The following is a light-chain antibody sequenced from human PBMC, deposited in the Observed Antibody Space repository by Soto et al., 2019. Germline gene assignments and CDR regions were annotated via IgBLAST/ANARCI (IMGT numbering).Light chain of an antibody. Sequence: DIVMTQSPATLSVAPGERVTFSCRASQGVGNNYLAWFQQKPGQTPRLVIYNASTRATGIPDRFSGSGSGTDFTLTISRLEPEDFAVYYCHQYAFSPLTFGQGTKVDIK. CDR1: QGVGNNY. CDR3: HQYAFSPLT. V-gene: IGKV3-20*01. CDR2: NAS. J-gene: IGKJ2*01.